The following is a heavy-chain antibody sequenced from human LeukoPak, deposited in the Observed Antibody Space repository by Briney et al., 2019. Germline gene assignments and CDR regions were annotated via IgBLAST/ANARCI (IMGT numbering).Heavy chain of an antibody. V-gene: IGHV4-34*01. CDR2: INHSGST. J-gene: IGHJ4*02. CDR1: GGSFSGYY. D-gene: IGHD4-17*01. Sequence: SETLSLTCAVYGGSFSGYYWSWIRQPPGMGLEWIGEINHSGSTNYNPSLKSRVTISVDTSKNQFSLKLSSVTAADTAVYYCAREAIYGDYDWGQGTLVTVSS. CDR3: AREAIYGDYD.